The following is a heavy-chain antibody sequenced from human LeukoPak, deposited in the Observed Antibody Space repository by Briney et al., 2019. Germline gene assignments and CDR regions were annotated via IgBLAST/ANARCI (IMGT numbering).Heavy chain of an antibody. V-gene: IGHV3-66*01. CDR1: GFTVSSNY. J-gene: IGHJ6*02. CDR2: IYSGGST. D-gene: IGHD5-24*01. Sequence: GGSLRLSCAASGFTVSSNYMSWIRQAPGKGLEWVSLIYSGGSTYYADSVQGRFTISRDNSKNTLYLQMNSLRAGDTAVYYCASRDKGYYYGMDVWGQGTTVTVSS. CDR3: ASRDKGYYYGMDV.